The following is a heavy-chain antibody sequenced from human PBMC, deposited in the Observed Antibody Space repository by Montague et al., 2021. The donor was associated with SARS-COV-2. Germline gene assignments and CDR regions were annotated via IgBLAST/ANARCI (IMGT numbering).Heavy chain of an antibody. J-gene: IGHJ6*03. CDR2: ISSSSSYI. CDR3: ARDLEADYYYYMDV. Sequence: SLRLSCAASGFTFSSYSMNWVRQAPGKGLEWVSSISSSSSYIYYADSVKGRFTISRDNAKNSLYLQMNSLGAEDTAVYYCARDLEADYYYYMDVWGKGTTVTVSS. CDR1: GFTFSSYS. V-gene: IGHV3-21*01. D-gene: IGHD6-25*01.